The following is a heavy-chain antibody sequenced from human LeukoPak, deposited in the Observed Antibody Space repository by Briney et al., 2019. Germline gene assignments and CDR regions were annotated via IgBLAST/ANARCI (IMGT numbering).Heavy chain of an antibody. V-gene: IGHV1-69*05. CDR3: SRRTIAYSSSHNYFDY. D-gene: IGHD6-6*01. CDR2: IIPIFGTA. CDR1: GGTFSSYA. J-gene: IGHJ4*02. Sequence: SVKVSCKASGGTFSSYAISWVRQAPGQGLEWMGGIIPIFGTANYAQKFQGRGTITTDESTSTAYMALRSLRSADTAVYYCSRRTIAYSSSHNYFDYSGQGTLVTVSS.